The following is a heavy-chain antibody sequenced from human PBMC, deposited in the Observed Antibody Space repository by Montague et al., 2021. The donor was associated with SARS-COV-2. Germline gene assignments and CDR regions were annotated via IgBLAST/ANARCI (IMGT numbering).Heavy chain of an antibody. CDR1: GGSISSYY. CDR2: IYYSGST. Sequence: SETLSLTCTVSGGSISSYYWSWIRQPPGKGLEWIGCIYYSGSTNYNPSLKSRVTISVDTSKNQFSLKLSSVTAADTAVYYCARRGLGYCSGGSCPNAFDIWGQGTMVTVSS. V-gene: IGHV4-59*01. D-gene: IGHD2-15*01. CDR3: ARRGLGYCSGGSCPNAFDI. J-gene: IGHJ3*02.